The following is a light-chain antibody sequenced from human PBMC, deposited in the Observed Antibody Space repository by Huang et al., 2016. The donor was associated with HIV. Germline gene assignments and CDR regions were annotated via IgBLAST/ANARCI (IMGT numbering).Light chain of an antibody. CDR3: QQYFSTPT. J-gene: IGKJ2*01. CDR2: GAS. Sequence: IVMTQSPESLSVSLGERATINCKSSQSVLYTSDKRNYVAWYQEKPGQSPTVLIYGASTRQSGVPDRFRGSGSGTNFTLTIDSFQAEDVALYYCQQYFSTPTFGLGTKLEI. CDR1: QSVLYTSDKRNY. V-gene: IGKV4-1*01.